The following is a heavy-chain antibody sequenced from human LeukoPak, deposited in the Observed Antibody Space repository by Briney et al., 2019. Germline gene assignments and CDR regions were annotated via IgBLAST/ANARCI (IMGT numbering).Heavy chain of an antibody. V-gene: IGHV4-39*02. Sequence: SETLSLTCTVSGVSISSSNSYWGWIRQPPGKGLEWIGSIYYSGNTYYNASLKSQVSISIDTSKNQFSLKLTSVTAADTAVYYCAREDATALDYWGQGTLVTVSS. D-gene: IGHD4-17*01. J-gene: IGHJ4*02. CDR1: GVSISSSNSY. CDR3: AREDATALDY. CDR2: IYYSGNT.